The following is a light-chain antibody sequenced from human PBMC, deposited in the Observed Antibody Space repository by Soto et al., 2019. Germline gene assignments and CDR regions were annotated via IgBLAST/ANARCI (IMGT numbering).Light chain of an antibody. Sequence: EIVLTQSPGTLSLSPGERATLSCRASQSVSSSYLTWYQQKPGQAPRLLIYGASSRATGIPDRFSGSGSGTDFTLTISRLEPEDFAVYYCQHYSSSSWTFGQGTKVDI. CDR2: GAS. V-gene: IGKV3-20*01. J-gene: IGKJ1*01. CDR1: QSVSSSY. CDR3: QHYSSSSWT.